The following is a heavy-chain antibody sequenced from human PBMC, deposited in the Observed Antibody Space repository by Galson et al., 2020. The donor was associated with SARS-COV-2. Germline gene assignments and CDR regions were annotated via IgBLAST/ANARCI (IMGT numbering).Heavy chain of an antibody. CDR3: TREGWQGAY. CDR1: GFTFEDYW. CDR2: IRGDGSET. D-gene: IGHD2-15*01. J-gene: IGHJ4*02. V-gene: IGHV3-7*01. Sequence: GGSLRLSCVVSGFTFEDYWMSWVRQAPGKGLEWVANIRGDGSETNYVDSVKGRFSISRDNAVNSLYLEMNSLRVEDTAVYYCTREGWQGAYWGQGTRVTVSP.